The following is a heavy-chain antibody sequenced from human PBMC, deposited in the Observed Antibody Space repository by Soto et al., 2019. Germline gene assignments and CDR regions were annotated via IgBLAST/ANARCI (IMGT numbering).Heavy chain of an antibody. CDR2: IIPIFGTA. CDR1: GGTFSSYA. CDR3: ASLDYYDSSGYHVTGELWYFDL. Sequence: QVQLVQSGAEVKKPGSSVKVSCKASGGTFSSYAISWVRQAPGQGLEWMGGIIPIFGTANYAQKFQGRVTIAADESTSTSYTELSSLRSEDTAVYYCASLDYYDSSGYHVTGELWYFDLWGRGTLVTVSP. V-gene: IGHV1-69*01. J-gene: IGHJ2*01. D-gene: IGHD3-22*01.